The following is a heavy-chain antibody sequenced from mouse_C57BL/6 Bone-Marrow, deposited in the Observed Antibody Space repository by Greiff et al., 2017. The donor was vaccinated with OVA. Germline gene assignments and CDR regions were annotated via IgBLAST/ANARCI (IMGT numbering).Heavy chain of an antibody. CDR3: TRGYSNYYAMDY. Sequence: QVQLKQSGAELVRPGASVTLSCKASGYTFTDYDMHWVKQTPVHGLEWIGAIDPGTGGTSYPQKFKGKAILTADKSSSTAYMELRSLTSEDSAVYYCTRGYSNYYAMDYWGQGTSVTVSS. D-gene: IGHD2-5*01. V-gene: IGHV1-15*01. J-gene: IGHJ4*01. CDR1: GYTFTDYD. CDR2: IDPGTGGT.